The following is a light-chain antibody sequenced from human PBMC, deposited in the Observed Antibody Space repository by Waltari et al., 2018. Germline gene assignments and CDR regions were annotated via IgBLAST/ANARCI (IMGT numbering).Light chain of an antibody. Sequence: EIVMTQSPATLSVSPGERATLSCRASQSVSSKLAWYQQKPGQAPRLLIYGASTRATGIPARFSGSGSGTEFTLTISNLQSEDSAVYYCQQYNDWPPLFTFGPGTK. V-gene: IGKV3-15*01. CDR3: QQYNDWPPLFT. CDR2: GAS. J-gene: IGKJ3*01. CDR1: QSVSSK.